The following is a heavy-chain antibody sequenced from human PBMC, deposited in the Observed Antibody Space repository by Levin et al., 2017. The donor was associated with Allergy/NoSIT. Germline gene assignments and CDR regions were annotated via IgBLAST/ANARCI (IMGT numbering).Heavy chain of an antibody. CDR1: GFTFSSYA. D-gene: IGHD3-10*01. CDR3: ARASEPDYYGSGRHRGGFDY. Sequence: PGGSLRLSCAASGFTFSSYAMHWVRQAPGKGLEWVAVISYDGSNKYYADSVKGRFTISRDNSKNTLYLQMNSLRAEDTAVYYCARASEPDYYGSGRHRGGFDYWGQGTLVTVSS. CDR2: ISYDGSNK. J-gene: IGHJ4*02. V-gene: IGHV3-30-3*01.